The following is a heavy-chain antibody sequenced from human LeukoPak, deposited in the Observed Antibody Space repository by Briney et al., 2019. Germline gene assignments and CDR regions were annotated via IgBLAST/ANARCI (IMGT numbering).Heavy chain of an antibody. V-gene: IGHV3-9*01. D-gene: IGHD1-26*01. Sequence: GGSLRLSCAASGFTFDDYAMHWVRQAPGKGLEWVSGISWNSGSIGYADSVKGRFTISRDNAKNSLYLQMNSLRAEDTAVYYCARDRYRSFDYWGQGTLVTVSS. CDR2: ISWNSGSI. CDR3: ARDRYRSFDY. CDR1: GFTFDDYA. J-gene: IGHJ4*02.